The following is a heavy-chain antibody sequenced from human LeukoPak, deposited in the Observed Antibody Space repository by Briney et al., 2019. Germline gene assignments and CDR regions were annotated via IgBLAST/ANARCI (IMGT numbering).Heavy chain of an antibody. V-gene: IGHV4-30-4*01. CDR2: IHSSGSS. CDR3: ARVLSGSGSLYYFDY. J-gene: IGHJ4*02. D-gene: IGHD3-10*01. CDR1: GGSISSGDYY. Sequence: SQTLSLTCTVSGGSISSGDYYWNWIRQPPGKGLEWIGYIHSSGSSYYNPSLKSRVTISLDTSENQFSLRLSSVTAADTAVYYCARVLSGSGSLYYFDYWGRGTLVTVSS.